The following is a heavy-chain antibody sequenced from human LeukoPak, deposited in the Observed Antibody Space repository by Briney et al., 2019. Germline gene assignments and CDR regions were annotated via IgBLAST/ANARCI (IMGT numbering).Heavy chain of an antibody. Sequence: PGGSLRLCCGAPGFTFSYYVRHWGPQARARGEGTVPSLRYEGSNKYDAYWQKDRFTIPSDNSKNTVYLQMNSLRAEDTAVYYCAAPQRITMVRGVMTGDYWGQGTLVTVSS. CDR2: LRYEGSNK. D-gene: IGHD3-10*01. J-gene: IGHJ4*02. V-gene: IGHV3-30*02. CDR1: GFTFSYYV. CDR3: AAPQRITMVRGVMTGDY.